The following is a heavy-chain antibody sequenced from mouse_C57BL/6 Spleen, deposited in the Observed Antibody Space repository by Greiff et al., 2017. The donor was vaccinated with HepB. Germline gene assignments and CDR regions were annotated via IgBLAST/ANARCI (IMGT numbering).Heavy chain of an antibody. Sequence: DVHLVESGGGLVKPGGSLKLSCAASGFTFSSYAMSWVRQTPEKRLEWVATISDGGSYTYYPDNVKGRFTISRDNAKNNLYLQMSHLKSEDTAMYYCARDGYLDWGQGTTLTVSS. CDR1: GFTFSSYA. J-gene: IGHJ2*01. V-gene: IGHV5-4*01. CDR2: ISDGGSYT. D-gene: IGHD2-2*01. CDR3: ARDGYLD.